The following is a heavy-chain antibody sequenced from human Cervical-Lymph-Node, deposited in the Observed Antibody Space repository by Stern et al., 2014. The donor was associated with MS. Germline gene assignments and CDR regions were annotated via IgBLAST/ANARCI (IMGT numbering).Heavy chain of an antibody. Sequence: VQLVQSGAEVRKPGSSVKVSCKTSGGTFSDHAISWVRQAPGQGLEWMGGIIPIFGTATYAQKFQGRVTIIADESTSTAYMELSSLKLEDTAVYYCARGMRGDYLSDYWGQGTLVTVSS. CDR2: IIPIFGTA. J-gene: IGHJ4*02. CDR3: ARGMRGDYLSDY. V-gene: IGHV1-69*01. D-gene: IGHD4-17*01. CDR1: GGTFSDHA.